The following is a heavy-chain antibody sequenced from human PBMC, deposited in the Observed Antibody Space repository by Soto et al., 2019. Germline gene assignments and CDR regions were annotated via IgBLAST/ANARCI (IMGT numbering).Heavy chain of an antibody. J-gene: IGHJ5*01. CDR3: ARLGGYYQSLDS. CDR1: GGSLTSYY. D-gene: IGHD3-22*01. CDR2: IYYSGST. V-gene: IGHV4-59*08. Sequence: SETLSLTCTVSGGSLTSYYLAWIRQPPGKGLEWIGYIYYSGSTSYNPSINSRVTISVDSSNNQFSLNLSSVSAADTAVYYCARLGGYYQSLDSWGQGTLVTVSS.